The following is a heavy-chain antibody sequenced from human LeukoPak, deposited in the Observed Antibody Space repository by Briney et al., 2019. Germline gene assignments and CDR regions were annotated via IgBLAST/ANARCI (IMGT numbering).Heavy chain of an antibody. D-gene: IGHD3-22*01. Sequence: GGSLRLSCAASGFTFSSYSMHWVRQAPGKGLEWVSYISSSSSTIYYADSVKGRFTISRDNAKNSLYLQMNSLRAEDTAVYYCARVAPYYYDSSGYSDYWGQGTLVTVSS. CDR2: ISSSSSTI. CDR3: ARVAPYYYDSSGYSDY. J-gene: IGHJ4*02. CDR1: GFTFSSYS. V-gene: IGHV3-48*01.